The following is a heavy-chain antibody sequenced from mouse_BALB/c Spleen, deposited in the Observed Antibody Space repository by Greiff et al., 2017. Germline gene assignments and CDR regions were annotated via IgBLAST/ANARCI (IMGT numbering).Heavy chain of an antibody. V-gene: IGHV5-6-5*01. Sequence: EVMLVESGGGLVKPGGSLKLSCAASGFTFSSYAMSWVRQTPEKRLEWVASISSGGSTYYPDSVKGRFTISRDNARNILYLQMSSLRSEDTAMYYCARGPYDYEGYWFAYWGQGTLVTVSA. CDR3: ARGPYDYEGYWFAY. J-gene: IGHJ3*01. CDR1: GFTFSSYA. CDR2: ISSGGST. D-gene: IGHD2-4*01.